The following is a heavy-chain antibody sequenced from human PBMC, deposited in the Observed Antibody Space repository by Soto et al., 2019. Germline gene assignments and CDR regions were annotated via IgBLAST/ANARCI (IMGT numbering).Heavy chain of an antibody. V-gene: IGHV3-30*18. CDR3: AKGGGFGDFDY. CDR2: ISYDGSNK. CDR1: GFTFSSYG. D-gene: IGHD3-10*01. Sequence: QVQLVGSGGGVVQPGRSLRLSCAASGFTFSSYGMHWVRQAPGKGLEWVAVISYDGSNKYYADSVKGRFTISRDNSKNTLYLQMNSLRAEDTAVYYCAKGGGFGDFDYWGQGTLVTVSS. J-gene: IGHJ4*02.